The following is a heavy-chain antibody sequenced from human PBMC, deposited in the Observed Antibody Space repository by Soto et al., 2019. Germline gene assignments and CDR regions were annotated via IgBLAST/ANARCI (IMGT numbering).Heavy chain of an antibody. V-gene: IGHV3-30*18. CDR2: ISYDGSNK. D-gene: IGHD6-19*01. J-gene: IGHJ4*02. CDR1: GFTFSSYG. CDR3: AKVPLYSGGPFDY. Sequence: GGSMRLSCAASGFTFSSYGMHWVRQAPGKGLEWVAVISYDGSNKYYADSVKGRFTISRDNSKNTLYLQMNSLRAEDTAVYYCAKVPLYSGGPFDYWGQGTLVTVSS.